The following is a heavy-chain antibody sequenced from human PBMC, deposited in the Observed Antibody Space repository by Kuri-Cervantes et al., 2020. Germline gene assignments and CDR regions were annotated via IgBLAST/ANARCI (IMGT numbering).Heavy chain of an antibody. CDR3: AKDHGGVATMEYAFDI. Sequence: GESLKISCTASEFTLSSFAMHWVRQAPGRGLEWVAVISSDESHIYYADSVKGRFTISRDNSKNTLYLQMNSLRAEDTAVYYCAKDHGGVATMEYAFDIWGQGTMVTVSS. D-gene: IGHD5-12*01. V-gene: IGHV3-30*07. J-gene: IGHJ3*02. CDR1: EFTLSSFA. CDR2: ISSDESHI.